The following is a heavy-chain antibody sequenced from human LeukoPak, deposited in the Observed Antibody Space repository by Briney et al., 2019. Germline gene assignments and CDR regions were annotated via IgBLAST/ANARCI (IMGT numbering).Heavy chain of an antibody. J-gene: IGHJ4*02. CDR1: GFTFDDYA. Sequence: PGGSLRLSCAASGFTFDDYAMHWVRQAPGKGLEWVSGISWNSGSIGYADSVKGRFTISRDNAKNSLYLQMNSLRAEDTALYYCAKELAAVAGIDYWGQGTLVTVSS. D-gene: IGHD6-19*01. CDR3: AKELAAVAGIDY. CDR2: ISWNSGSI. V-gene: IGHV3-9*01.